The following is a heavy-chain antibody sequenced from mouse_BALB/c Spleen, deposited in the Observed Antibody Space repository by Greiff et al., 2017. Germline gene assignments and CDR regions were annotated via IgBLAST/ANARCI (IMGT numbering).Heavy chain of an antibody. J-gene: IGHJ1*01. CDR3: ARICGRYFDV. V-gene: IGHV1-7*01. Sequence: QVQLKQSGAELAKPGASVKMSCKASGYTFTSYWMHWVKQRPGQGLEWIGYINPSTGYTEYNQKFKDKATLTADKSSSTAYMQLSSLTSEDSAVYYCARICGRYFDVWGAGTTVTVSS. CDR2: INPSTGYT. D-gene: IGHD6-1*01. CDR1: GYTFTSYW.